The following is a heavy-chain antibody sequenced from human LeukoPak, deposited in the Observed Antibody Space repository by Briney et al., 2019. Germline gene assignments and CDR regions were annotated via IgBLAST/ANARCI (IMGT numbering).Heavy chain of an antibody. CDR3: ALAGCSNPDEAFDI. V-gene: IGHV4-34*01. D-gene: IGHD2-2*01. Sequence: SDTLSLTCAVSGGSFTGYFWSWIRQLPGKGLEWIGEINHSGSTNYNPSLKSRVTISGDTSKNQFPLKLSFGTAADTAVYYCALAGCSNPDEAFDIWGQGTMVTVSS. J-gene: IGHJ3*02. CDR1: GGSFTGYF. CDR2: INHSGST.